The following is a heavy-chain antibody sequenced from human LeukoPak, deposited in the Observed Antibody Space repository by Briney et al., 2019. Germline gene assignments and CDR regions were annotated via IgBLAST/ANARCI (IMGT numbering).Heavy chain of an antibody. CDR3: ARASTTVPNLLDY. V-gene: IGHV3-74*03. Sequence: PGGSLRLSCAASGFTFSTYWMHWVCQAPGKGLLWVSRINGDGTSTKYADSVKGRFTISRDNARHMLYLQMNSLRAEDTAVCYCARASTTVPNLLDYWGQGTLVTVSS. D-gene: IGHD4-17*01. CDR1: GFTFSTYW. CDR2: INGDGTST. J-gene: IGHJ4*02.